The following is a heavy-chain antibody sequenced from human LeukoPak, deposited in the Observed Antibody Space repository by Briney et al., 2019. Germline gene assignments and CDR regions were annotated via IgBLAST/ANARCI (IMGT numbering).Heavy chain of an antibody. V-gene: IGHV3-23*01. CDR3: AKHRPDPLSRGVDGMDV. D-gene: IGHD3-10*01. CDR2: ISGSGGRT. J-gene: IGHJ6*02. Sequence: GGSLRLSCAASGLSFSSYAMSWVRQAPGKGLEWVSGISGSGGRTDYADSVKGRFTISRDNLKSTTLLQMNNLRAEDAAVYYCAKHRPDPLSRGVDGMDVWGQGTTITVSS. CDR1: GLSFSSYA.